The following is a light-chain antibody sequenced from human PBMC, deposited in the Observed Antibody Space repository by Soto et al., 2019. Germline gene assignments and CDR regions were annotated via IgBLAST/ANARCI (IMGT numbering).Light chain of an antibody. Sequence: HSVLTQPASVSGAPGQSITIACTGTSSDVGGYNYVSWYQQHPGKAPKLMIYDVSNRPSGVSNRFSGSKSGNTASLTISGLQAEDEAGYYCSSYTSNSPYVFGTGTKSPS. J-gene: IGLJ1*01. V-gene: IGLV2-14*01. CDR2: DVS. CDR3: SSYTSNSPYV. CDR1: SSDVGGYNY.